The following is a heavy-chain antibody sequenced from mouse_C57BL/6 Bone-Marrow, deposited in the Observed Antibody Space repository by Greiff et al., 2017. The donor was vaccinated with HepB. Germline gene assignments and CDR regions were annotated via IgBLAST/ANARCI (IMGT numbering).Heavy chain of an antibody. J-gene: IGHJ3*01. D-gene: IGHD1-1*01. Sequence: QVQLKESGPGLVAPSQSLSITCTVSGFSLTSYGVHWVRQPPGKGLEWLVVIWSDGSTTYNSALKSRLSISKDNSKSQVFLKMNSLQTDDTAMYYWARHYYGSSYWFAYWGQGTLVTVSA. V-gene: IGHV2-6-1*01. CDR3: ARHYYGSSYWFAY. CDR2: IWSDGST. CDR1: GFSLTSYG.